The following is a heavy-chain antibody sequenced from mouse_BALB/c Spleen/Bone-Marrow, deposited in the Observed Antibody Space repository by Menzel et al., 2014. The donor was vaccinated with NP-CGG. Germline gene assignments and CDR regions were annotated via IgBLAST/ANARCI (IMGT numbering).Heavy chain of an antibody. J-gene: IGHJ4*01. Sequence: VQRVESGAELGMPGASVKMSCKASGYTFTDNWIYWVKQRPGQGLEWIGAIDTSDSYTNYNQKFMGKASLTVDASSSTAYMQVSSLTSDDSAVYYCAGGGHDFSLDYWGQGTSVTVSS. CDR1: GYTFTDNW. D-gene: IGHD2-4*01. CDR3: AGGGHDFSLDY. CDR2: IDTSDSYT. V-gene: IGHV1-69*01.